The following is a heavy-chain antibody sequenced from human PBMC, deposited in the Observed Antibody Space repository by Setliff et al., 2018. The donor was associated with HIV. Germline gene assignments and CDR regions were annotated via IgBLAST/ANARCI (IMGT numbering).Heavy chain of an antibody. V-gene: IGHV3-64D*08. D-gene: IGHD6-13*01. CDR1: GFVFGTYA. CDR2: ITSDGNNT. CDR3: VKERWSTRYFDL. Sequence: GGSLRLSCSGSGFVFGTYALHWVRQAPGKGLQYISAITSDGNNTYYADSVKGRFTSSRDNSKKTLFLQMDSLRIDDTAIYYCVKERWSTRYFDLWGRGSLVTAPQ. J-gene: IGHJ2*01.